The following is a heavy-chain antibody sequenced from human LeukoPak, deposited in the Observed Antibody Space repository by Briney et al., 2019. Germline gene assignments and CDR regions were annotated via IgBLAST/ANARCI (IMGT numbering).Heavy chain of an antibody. CDR2: IYSGGST. Sequence: PGGSLRLSCAASGFTVSSNYMSWVRQAPGKGLEWVSVIYSGGSTYYADSVKGRFTISRDNAKNSLYLQMNSLRAEDTAVYYCAREGVYSSSWYGNFDYWGQGTLVTVSS. V-gene: IGHV3-53*01. CDR3: AREGVYSSSWYGNFDY. CDR1: GFTVSSNY. J-gene: IGHJ4*02. D-gene: IGHD6-13*01.